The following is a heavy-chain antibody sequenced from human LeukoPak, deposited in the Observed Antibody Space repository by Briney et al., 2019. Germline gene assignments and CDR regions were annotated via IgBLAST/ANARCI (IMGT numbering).Heavy chain of an antibody. CDR3: ARDGYSGSDAL. J-gene: IGHJ4*02. D-gene: IGHD5-12*01. CDR2: IYYSGST. CDR1: GGSISSSSYY. Sequence: SETLSLTCSVSGGSISSSSYYWGWIRQPPGKGLEWIGSIYYSGSTYYNPSLKSRVTIDTSQNQFYLKLSSVTAADTAVYYCARDGYSGSDALWGQGTLVTVSS. V-gene: IGHV4-39*07.